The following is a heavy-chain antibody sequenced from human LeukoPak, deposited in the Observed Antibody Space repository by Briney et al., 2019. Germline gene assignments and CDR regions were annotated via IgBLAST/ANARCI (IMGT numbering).Heavy chain of an antibody. CDR1: GFTFSTYG. CDR3: AKGPSGSYYFDY. Sequence: GGTLRLSCAASGFTFSTYGMSWVRQAPGKGLQWVSTIPSGGGTYYADSVKGRFTISRDNSKNTLYLQMNSLRAEDTAVYYCAKGPSGSYYFDYWGQGTLVTVSS. J-gene: IGHJ4*02. V-gene: IGHV3-23*01. CDR2: IPSGGGT. D-gene: IGHD1-26*01.